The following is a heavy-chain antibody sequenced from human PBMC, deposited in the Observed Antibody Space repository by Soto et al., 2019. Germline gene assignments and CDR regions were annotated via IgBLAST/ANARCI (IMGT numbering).Heavy chain of an antibody. CDR2: INAGNGNT. V-gene: IGHV1-3*01. CDR1: GYTFTSYA. CDR3: ARGLNGYLHYFDY. Sequence: GASVKVSCKASGYTFTSYAMHWVRQAPGQRLEWMGWINAGNGNTKYSQKFQGRVTITRDTSASTAYMELSSLRSEDTAVYCCARGLNGYLHYFDYWGQGTPVTVS. D-gene: IGHD5-18*01. J-gene: IGHJ4*02.